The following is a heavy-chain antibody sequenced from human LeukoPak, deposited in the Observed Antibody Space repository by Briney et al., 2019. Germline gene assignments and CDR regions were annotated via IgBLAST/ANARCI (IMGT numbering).Heavy chain of an antibody. D-gene: IGHD3-22*01. CDR2: IYTSGST. Sequence: PSETLSLTCTVSGGSISSGSYYWSWIRQPAGKGLEWIGRIYTSGSTNYNPSLKSRVTISVDTSKNQFSLKLSSVTAADTAVYYCARGGDYYDSEGWLRYWGRGTLVTVSS. CDR3: ARGGDYYDSEGWLRY. CDR1: GGSISSGSYY. J-gene: IGHJ4*02. V-gene: IGHV4-61*02.